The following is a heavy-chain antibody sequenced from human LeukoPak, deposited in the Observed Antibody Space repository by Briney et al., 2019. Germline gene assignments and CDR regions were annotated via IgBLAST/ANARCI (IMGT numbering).Heavy chain of an antibody. CDR2: ISPGGSDT. V-gene: IGHV5-51*01. CDR1: GYSFSSYW. D-gene: IGHD3-22*01. J-gene: IGHJ4*02. Sequence: GESLKISCKGSGYSFSSYWIAWVRQMPGKGLGWMGIISPGGSDTRYSPSFQGQVTISADKSISTAYLQWSSLKASDTAIYYCARRSDSSGYYRAFDYWGQGTLVTVSS. CDR3: ARRSDSSGYYRAFDY.